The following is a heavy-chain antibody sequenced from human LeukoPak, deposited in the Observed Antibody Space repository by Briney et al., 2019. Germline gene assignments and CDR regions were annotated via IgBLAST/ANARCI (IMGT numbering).Heavy chain of an antibody. J-gene: IGHJ4*02. CDR3: ARWGSSSVDY. D-gene: IGHD6-6*01. CDR1: GFTFSSYG. Sequence: GGSLRLSSAGSGFTFSSYGMHWVRQAPGKGLEWVAVIWYDGSNKYHADSVKGRFTISRDNSKNTVYLQMNSLRAEDTAVYYCARWGSSSVDYWGQGTLVTVSS. CDR2: IWYDGSNK. V-gene: IGHV3-33*01.